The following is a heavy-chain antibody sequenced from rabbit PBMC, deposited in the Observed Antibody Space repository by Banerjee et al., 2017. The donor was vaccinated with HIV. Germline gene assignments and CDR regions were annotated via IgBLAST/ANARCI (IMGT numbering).Heavy chain of an antibody. Sequence: QEQLVESGGGLVTLGGSLKLTCKASGIDFSSSFWISWVRQTPGKGLEWIGCIYPTYGATDYASWVNGRFTISLDNAQNTVFLQMTSLTAADTATYFCVGSAGYDAFDPWGPGTLVTVS. CDR3: VGSAGYDAFDP. CDR2: IYPTYGAT. V-gene: IGHV1S43*01. D-gene: IGHD1-1*01. CDR1: GIDFSSSFW. J-gene: IGHJ2*01.